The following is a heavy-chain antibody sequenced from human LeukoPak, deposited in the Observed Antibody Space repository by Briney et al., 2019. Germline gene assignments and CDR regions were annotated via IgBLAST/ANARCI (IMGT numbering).Heavy chain of an antibody. Sequence: ASVKVSCKASGYILTNFYMQWVRQAPGQGLEWMGWIDPDSGVTKYAKKFQGRVTLTRDTSISTAYMELSSLRSDDTAVYYCVRGVFGGDVWGKGTTVTVSS. D-gene: IGHD3-10*01. CDR1: GYILTNFY. V-gene: IGHV1-2*02. J-gene: IGHJ6*04. CDR2: IDPDSGVT. CDR3: VRGVFGGDV.